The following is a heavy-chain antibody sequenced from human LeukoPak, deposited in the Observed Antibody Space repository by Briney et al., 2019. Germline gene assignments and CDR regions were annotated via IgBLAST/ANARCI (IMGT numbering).Heavy chain of an antibody. J-gene: IGHJ5*02. V-gene: IGHV5-51*01. D-gene: IGHD3-10*01. Sequence: GESLKISCKGSGYRFTSYWIGWVRQLPGKGLEWMGIIYPGDSDTRYSPSFQGQVTISADKSISTAYLQWSSLKASDTAIYYCAILSGSYYSHFDPWGQGTLVTVSS. CDR2: IYPGDSDT. CDR3: AILSGSYYSHFDP. CDR1: GYRFTSYW.